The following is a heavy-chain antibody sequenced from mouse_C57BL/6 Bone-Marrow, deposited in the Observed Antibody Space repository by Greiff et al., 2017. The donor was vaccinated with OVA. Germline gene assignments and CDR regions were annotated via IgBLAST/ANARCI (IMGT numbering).Heavy chain of an antibody. CDR3: TGYYYGSSPYYAMDY. V-gene: IGHV6-3*01. Sequence: DVKLVESGGGLVQPGGSMKLSCVASGFTFSNYWMNWVRQSPEKGLEWVAQIRLKSDNYATHYAESVKGRFTISRDDSKSSVYLQMNNLRAEATGIYYCTGYYYGSSPYYAMDYWGQGTSVTVSS. CDR2: IRLKSDNYAT. J-gene: IGHJ4*01. D-gene: IGHD1-1*01. CDR1: GFTFSNYW.